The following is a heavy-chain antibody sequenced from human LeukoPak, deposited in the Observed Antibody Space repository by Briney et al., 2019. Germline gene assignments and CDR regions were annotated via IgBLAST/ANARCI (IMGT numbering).Heavy chain of an antibody. V-gene: IGHV3-23*01. CDR3: ASIVGATFLRDVDY. CDR1: GFTFSSYA. CDR2: ISGSGGST. Sequence: GGSLRLSCAASGFTFSSYAMSWVRQAPGKGLEWVSAISGSGGSTYYADSVKGRFTISRDNSKNTLYLQMNSLRAVDTAVYYCASIVGATFLRDVDYWGQGTLVTVSS. J-gene: IGHJ4*02. D-gene: IGHD1-26*01.